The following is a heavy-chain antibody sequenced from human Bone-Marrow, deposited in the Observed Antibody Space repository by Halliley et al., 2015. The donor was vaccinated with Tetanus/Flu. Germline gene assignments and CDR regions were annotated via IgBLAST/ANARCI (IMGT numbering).Heavy chain of an antibody. CDR2: IYAGGST. Sequence: VQLVQSGGGLIQPGGSLRLSCAASGFTVSRNYMTWVRQAPGQGLEWVSIIYAGGSTYYAVSVKGRFTISRDNSKNTLYLQMHSLGAGDTAVYCCARDGLIAADGEYFGVDVWGQGTAVTVSS. V-gene: IGHV3-53*01. D-gene: IGHD3-10*01. CDR1: GFTVSRNY. J-gene: IGHJ6*02. CDR3: ARDGLIAADGEYFGVDV.